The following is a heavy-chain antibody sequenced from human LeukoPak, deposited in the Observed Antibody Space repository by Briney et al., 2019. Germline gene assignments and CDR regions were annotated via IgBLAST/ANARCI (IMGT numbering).Heavy chain of an antibody. D-gene: IGHD2-2*01. Sequence: TGGSLRLSCAASGFTFSSYSMNWVRQAPGKGLEWVSSISSSSSYIYYADSVKGRFTISRDNAKNSLYLQMNSLRAEDTAVYYCARDGCSSTSCYRGGWYYFDYWGQGTLVTVSS. V-gene: IGHV3-21*01. J-gene: IGHJ4*02. CDR2: ISSSSSYI. CDR1: GFTFSSYS. CDR3: ARDGCSSTSCYRGGWYYFDY.